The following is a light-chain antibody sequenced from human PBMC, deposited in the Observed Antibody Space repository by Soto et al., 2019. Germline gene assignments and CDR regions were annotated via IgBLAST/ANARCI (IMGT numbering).Light chain of an antibody. Sequence: IVLTQFPDTLSLSPGERATLSCRASQRVSGTSLAWYQHKRGQAPRLLIHGASSRATGIPDRFSGSGSGTDFTLTIRRLEPEDFAVYYCQQYGGSPRTFGQGTKVEV. J-gene: IGKJ1*01. CDR3: QQYGGSPRT. CDR1: QRVSGTS. CDR2: GAS. V-gene: IGKV3-20*01.